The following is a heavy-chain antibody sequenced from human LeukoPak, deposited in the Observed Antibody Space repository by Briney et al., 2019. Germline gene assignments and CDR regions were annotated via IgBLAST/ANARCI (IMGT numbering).Heavy chain of an antibody. CDR1: GGTFSSYT. J-gene: IGHJ6*02. CDR3: ARGLGSGGSWTYYYYYYGMDV. Sequence: GASVKVSCKASGGTFSSYTINWVRQAPGQGLEWMGGIIPIFGTANYAQKFQGRVTITADESTSTAYMELSSQRSEDTAVYYCARGLGSGGSWTYYYYYYGMDVWGQGTTVTVSS. V-gene: IGHV1-69*01. D-gene: IGHD2-15*01. CDR2: IIPIFGTA.